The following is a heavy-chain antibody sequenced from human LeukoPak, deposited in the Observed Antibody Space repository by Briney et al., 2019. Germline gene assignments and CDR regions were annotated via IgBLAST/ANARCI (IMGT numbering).Heavy chain of an antibody. CDR2: VYYSGST. Sequence: PSETLSLTCTVSGGPVSSGSYYWSWIRQPPGKGLEWIGYVYYSGSTNYNPSLKSRVTISVDTSNNQFSLKLSSVTAADTAVYYCARELVGAVFDYWGQGTLVTVSS. V-gene: IGHV4-61*01. D-gene: IGHD1-26*01. CDR1: GGPVSSGSYY. CDR3: ARELVGAVFDY. J-gene: IGHJ4*02.